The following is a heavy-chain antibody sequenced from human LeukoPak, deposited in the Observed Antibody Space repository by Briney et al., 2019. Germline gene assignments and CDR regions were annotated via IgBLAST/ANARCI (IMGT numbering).Heavy chain of an antibody. CDR3: AKDIGCSGGSCYRGFYYYYGMDV. CDR1: GFTFDDYA. D-gene: IGHD2-15*01. V-gene: IGHV3-9*01. J-gene: IGHJ6*02. CDR2: ISWNSGSI. Sequence: GGSLRLSCAASGFTFDDYAIHWVRQAPGKGLEWVSGISWNSGSIGYADSVKGRFTISRDNAKNSLYLQMNSLRAEDTALYYCAKDIGCSGGSCYRGFYYYYGMDVWGQGTTVTVSS.